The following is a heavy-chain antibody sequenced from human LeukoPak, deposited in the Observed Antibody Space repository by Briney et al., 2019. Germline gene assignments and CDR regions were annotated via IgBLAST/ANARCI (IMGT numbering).Heavy chain of an antibody. CDR3: AKSNGYGLVDI. CDR1: GYSISTGYY. CDR2: IYHSGST. D-gene: IGHD3-10*01. J-gene: IGHJ3*02. Sequence: SETLSLTCTVSGYSISTGYYWGWIRQPPGKGLEWIGSIYHSGSTYYNPSLKSRVTISVDTSKNQFSLKLNSVTAADTAVYYCAKSNGYGLVDIWGQGTMVTVSS. V-gene: IGHV4-38-2*02.